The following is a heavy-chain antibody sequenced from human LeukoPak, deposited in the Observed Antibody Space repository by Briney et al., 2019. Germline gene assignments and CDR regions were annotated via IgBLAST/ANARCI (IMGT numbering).Heavy chain of an antibody. Sequence: GGSLRLSCAASGFAFSSYGMTWVRQAPGKGLEWVSAISGSGGSTYYADSVKGRSTISRDNSKNTLYLQMNSLRAEDTAVYYCAKGGGSRNFDYWGQGTLVAVSS. J-gene: IGHJ4*02. D-gene: IGHD1-26*01. CDR1: GFAFSSYG. V-gene: IGHV3-23*01. CDR2: ISGSGGST. CDR3: AKGGGSRNFDY.